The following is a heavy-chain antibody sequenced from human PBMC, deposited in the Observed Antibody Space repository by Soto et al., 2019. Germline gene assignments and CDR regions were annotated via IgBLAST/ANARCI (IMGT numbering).Heavy chain of an antibody. Sequence: GGSLRLSCAASGFTFDNYGIHWVRQAPGKGLEWVSFICFDGAYAYYAASVKGRFTISRDKSRNTLYLQMNSLRAEDTAVYYCARDPGIAVAGLFDPWGQGTLVTVSS. V-gene: IGHV3-30*02. CDR1: GFTFDNYG. J-gene: IGHJ5*02. CDR3: ARDPGIAVAGLFDP. D-gene: IGHD6-19*01. CDR2: ICFDGAYA.